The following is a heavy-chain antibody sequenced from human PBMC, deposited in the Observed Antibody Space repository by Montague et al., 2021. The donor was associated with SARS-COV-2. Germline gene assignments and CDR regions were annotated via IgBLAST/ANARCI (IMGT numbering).Heavy chain of an antibody. Sequence: SETLSLTCTVSGASVSSSYWGWIRQSPGKGLEWIGYFYSVGSTDYNPSLKSRVTISRDTSKNQFSLKVRSVTAADTAIYYCARETMTADAFDIWGQGTMVTVSS. J-gene: IGHJ3*02. CDR3: ARETMTADAFDI. D-gene: IGHD1-14*01. V-gene: IGHV4-59*02. CDR2: FYSVGST. CDR1: GASVSSSY.